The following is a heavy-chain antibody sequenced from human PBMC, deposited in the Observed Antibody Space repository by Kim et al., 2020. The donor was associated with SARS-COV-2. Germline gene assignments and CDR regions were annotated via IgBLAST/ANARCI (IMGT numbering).Heavy chain of an antibody. CDR3: ARDSGRGGWLFIAAIRWGFDY. CDR1: GFTFSSYA. Sequence: GGSLRLSCAASGFTFSSYAMHWVRQAPGKGLEWVAVISYDGSNKYYADSVKGRFTISRDNSKNTLYLQMNSLRAEDTAVYYCARDSGRGGWLFIAAIRWGFDYWGQGTLVTVSS. CDR2: ISYDGSNK. J-gene: IGHJ4*02. D-gene: IGHD3-10*01. V-gene: IGHV3-30*04.